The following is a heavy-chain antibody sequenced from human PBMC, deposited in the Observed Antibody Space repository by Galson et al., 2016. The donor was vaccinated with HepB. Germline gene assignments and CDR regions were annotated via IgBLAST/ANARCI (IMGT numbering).Heavy chain of an antibody. CDR3: ARVVYGSGSYYRFYDY. J-gene: IGHJ4*02. V-gene: IGHV3-48*02. Sequence: SLRLSCAVFGLNLNSYSMNWVRQAPGKGLEWISYITSSSSLIFYADPVKGRFTISRDNARNSLYLQMNILRDEDTAVYYCARVVYGSGSYYRFYDYWGQGTLVTVSS. CDR1: GLNLNSYS. CDR2: ITSSSSLI. D-gene: IGHD3-10*01.